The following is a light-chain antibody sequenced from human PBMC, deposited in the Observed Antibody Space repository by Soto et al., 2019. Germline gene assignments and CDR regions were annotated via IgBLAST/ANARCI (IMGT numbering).Light chain of an antibody. Sequence: EIVMTQSPATLSVSPGERATLSCRASQSVGSNLAWYQLKPGQARRLLIYGASARATGIPARFSGSGSGTDFTLTISSLQSEDFAIYFCQQYNYWPPDRTFGQGTKVEIK. CDR1: QSVGSN. CDR2: GAS. V-gene: IGKV3-15*01. CDR3: QQYNYWPPDRT. J-gene: IGKJ1*01.